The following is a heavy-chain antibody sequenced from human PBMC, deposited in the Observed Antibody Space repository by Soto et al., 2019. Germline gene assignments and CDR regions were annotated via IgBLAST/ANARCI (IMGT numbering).Heavy chain of an antibody. Sequence: EVHLVESGGDLVQPGGSLRLSCAASGFSFSSFSMNWVRQAPGKGLEWVSYISGSGTTTYYADSVKGRFTISRDNAKNSPNLQMNSLQADDTVVYYCARLGDYGSVSYWGQGTLVTVSS. J-gene: IGHJ4*02. V-gene: IGHV3-48*04. CDR1: GFSFSSFS. CDR3: ARLGDYGSVSY. D-gene: IGHD3-10*01. CDR2: ISGSGTTT.